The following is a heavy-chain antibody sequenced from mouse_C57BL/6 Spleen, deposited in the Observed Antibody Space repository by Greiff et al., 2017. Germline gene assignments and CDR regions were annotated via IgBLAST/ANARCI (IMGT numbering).Heavy chain of an antibody. Sequence: EVKLMESEGGLVQPGSSMKLSCTASGFTFSDYYMAWVRQVPEKGLEWVANINYDGSSTYYLDSLKSRFIISRDNAKNILYLQMSSLKSEDTATYYCARADITTVVGYFDVWGTGTTVTVSS. D-gene: IGHD1-1*01. V-gene: IGHV5-16*01. CDR1: GFTFSDYY. CDR3: ARADITTVVGYFDV. CDR2: INYDGSST. J-gene: IGHJ1*03.